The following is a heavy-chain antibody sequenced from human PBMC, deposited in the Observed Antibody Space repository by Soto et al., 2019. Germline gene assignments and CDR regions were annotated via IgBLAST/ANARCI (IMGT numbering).Heavy chain of an antibody. CDR2: ISRDGNNK. CDR3: AKDAYTPIRTTAHDSGGLDH. J-gene: IGHJ4*02. CDR1: GFTFRFYD. D-gene: IGHD4-4*01. V-gene: IGHV3-30*18. Sequence: GGSLRLSCATSGFTFRFYDMHWVRQAPSKGLEWVAIISRDGNNKDYGDSVKGRFTISRDNSKNTLYLQMNSLRGEDTAVYYCAKDAYTPIRTTAHDSGGLDHWGRGTLVTVSS.